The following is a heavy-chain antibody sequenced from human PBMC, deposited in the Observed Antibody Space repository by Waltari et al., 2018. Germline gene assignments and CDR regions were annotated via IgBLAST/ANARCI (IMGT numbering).Heavy chain of an antibody. CDR2: ISSSGGDT. D-gene: IGHD5-18*01. V-gene: IGHV3-23*04. J-gene: IGHJ4*02. CDR1: GFIFNTFA. Sequence: EVQLVESGGGLVQPGGSLRLSCAASGFIFNTFALNWVRLAPGKGLQWVSVISSSGGDTYYADSVKGRFTISRDNSKSTLYLQMNNLRGEDTAIYYCAKAQIGYSYGYDYFDYWGQGTLVTVSS. CDR3: AKAQIGYSYGYDYFDY.